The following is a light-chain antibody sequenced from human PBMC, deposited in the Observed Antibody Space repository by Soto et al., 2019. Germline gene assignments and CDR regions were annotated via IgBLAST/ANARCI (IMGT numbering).Light chain of an antibody. CDR3: NSYAGSNNWV. V-gene: IGLV2-8*02. CDR2: EVS. CDR1: SSDVGGYNY. Sequence: QSVLTQPPSASRSPEQSVTISCTGTSSDVGGYNYVSWYQQHPGKAPKLMIYEVSKRPSGVPDRFSGSKSGNTASLTVSGLQAEDEADYYCNSYAGSNNWVFGGGTKVTVL. J-gene: IGLJ3*02.